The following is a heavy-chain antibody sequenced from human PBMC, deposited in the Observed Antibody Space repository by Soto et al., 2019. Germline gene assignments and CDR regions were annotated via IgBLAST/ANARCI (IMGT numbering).Heavy chain of an antibody. Sequence: PSETLSLTCAVHGGSFSGYYWSWIRQSPGKGLEGIGEINHSGSTNYNPSLKSRVTISVDTSKHQFSLKLSSVTAADTAMYYCARAREVVAARLYYYCMDVWGQGTTVTVSS. CDR2: INHSGST. CDR1: GGSFSGYY. CDR3: ARAREVVAARLYYYCMDV. J-gene: IGHJ6*02. D-gene: IGHD2-15*01. V-gene: IGHV4-34*01.